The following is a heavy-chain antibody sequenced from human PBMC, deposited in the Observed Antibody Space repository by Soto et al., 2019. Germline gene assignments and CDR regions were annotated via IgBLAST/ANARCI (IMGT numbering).Heavy chain of an antibody. J-gene: IGHJ3*02. CDR2: IYRGDAT. V-gene: IGHV3-53*01. CDR3: ARDRSDSSRADSFDI. Sequence: RWSLRLSCAVSGFSVSDNYMSWFRQAPGKGLEWVSVIYRGDATHYADSVKGRFTISRDNSKNTVYLQMNSLRAEDTAVYYCARDRSDSSRADSFDIWGQGTMVTVSS. CDR1: GFSVSDNY. D-gene: IGHD6-25*01.